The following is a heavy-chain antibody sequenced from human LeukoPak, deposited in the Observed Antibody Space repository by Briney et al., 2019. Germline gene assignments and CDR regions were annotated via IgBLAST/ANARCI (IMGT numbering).Heavy chain of an antibody. J-gene: IGHJ4*02. CDR1: GGSISSYY. CDR3: ARDFDY. CDR2: IYHSGGT. Sequence: SETLSLTCTVSGGSISSYYWSWIRQPAGKGLEWIGRIYHSGGTYYNPSLKSRVTISVDTSKNQFSLKLSSVTAADTAVYYCARDFDYWGQGTLVTVSS. V-gene: IGHV4-4*07.